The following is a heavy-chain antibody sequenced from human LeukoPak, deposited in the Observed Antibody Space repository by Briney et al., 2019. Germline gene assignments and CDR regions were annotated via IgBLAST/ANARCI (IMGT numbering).Heavy chain of an antibody. Sequence: SETLSLTCAVYGGSFSGYCWSWIRQPPGKGLEWIGEINHSGSTNYNPSLKSRVTISVDTSKNQFSLKLSSVTAADTAVYYCARSLPDYDILTGSFLDWGQGTLVTVSS. CDR2: INHSGST. D-gene: IGHD3-9*01. V-gene: IGHV4-34*01. CDR1: GGSFSGYC. J-gene: IGHJ4*02. CDR3: ARSLPDYDILTGSFLD.